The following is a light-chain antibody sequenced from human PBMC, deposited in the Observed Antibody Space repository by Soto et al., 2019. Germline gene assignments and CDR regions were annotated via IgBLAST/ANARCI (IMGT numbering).Light chain of an antibody. CDR1: QHINSN. CDR2: GTS. Sequence: MVWTQFPAILSLSPGESATLSCRATQHINSNYLAWYQQHPGQAPRLLIYGTSTRATGIPARFSGSGSGTEFTLTISSLQSEDFAVYYCQQYSRWPKTFGQGTKVDIK. J-gene: IGKJ1*01. V-gene: IGKV3D-15*01. CDR3: QQYSRWPKT.